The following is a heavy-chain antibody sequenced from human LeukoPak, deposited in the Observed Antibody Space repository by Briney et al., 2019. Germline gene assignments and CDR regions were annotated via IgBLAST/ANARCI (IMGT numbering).Heavy chain of an antibody. CDR3: ARGILTGYYPLKNFNIDY. D-gene: IGHD3-9*01. CDR2: IYHSGST. V-gene: IGHV4-4*02. J-gene: IGHJ4*02. Sequence: PSGTLSLTCVVSGGSISSTNWWSWVRRPPGKGLEWIGEIYHSGSTNYNPSLKSRVTISVDKSKNQFSLKLSSVTAADTAVYYCARGILTGYYPLKNFNIDYWGQGTLVTVSS. CDR1: GGSISSTNW.